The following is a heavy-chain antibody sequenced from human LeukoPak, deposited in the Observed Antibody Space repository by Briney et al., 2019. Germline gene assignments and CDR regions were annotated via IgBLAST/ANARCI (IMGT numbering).Heavy chain of an antibody. CDR2: IYTSGST. D-gene: IGHD3-10*01. J-gene: IGHJ4*02. V-gene: IGHV4-39*07. CDR1: GGSISSSSYY. Sequence: SETLSLTCTVSGGSISSSSYYWGWIRQPPGKGLEWIGRIYTSGSTNYNPSLKSRVTMSVDTSKNQFSLKLSSVTAADTAVYYCARVASTGPNFDYWGQGTLVIVSS. CDR3: ARVASTGPNFDY.